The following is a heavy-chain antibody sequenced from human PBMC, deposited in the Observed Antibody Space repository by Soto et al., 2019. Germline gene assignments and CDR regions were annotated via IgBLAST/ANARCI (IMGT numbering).Heavy chain of an antibody. CDR1: GFSLTTYAMG. Sequence: QITLKESGPTLVRPAQTLTLTCAFSGFSLTTYAMGVAWIRQPPGKALEWLALIYLDDDKRYSPSLKDRLAISKDPSRNQVVLTITNMDHVDTATYFCAPAGDYDLLTFDHWGTGTLVTVSS. V-gene: IGHV2-5*02. J-gene: IGHJ4*02. D-gene: IGHD4-17*01. CDR2: IYLDDDK. CDR3: APAGDYDLLTFDH.